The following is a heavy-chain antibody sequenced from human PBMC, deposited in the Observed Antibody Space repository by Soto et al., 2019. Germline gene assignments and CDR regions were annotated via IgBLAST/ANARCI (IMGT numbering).Heavy chain of an antibody. V-gene: IGHV1-18*01. Sequence: ASVKVSCKASGYTFTSYGISWVRQAPGQGLEWMGWISAYNGNTNYAQKLQGRVTMTTDTSTSTAYMELRSLRSDDTAVYYCARPIYDYGDYVRWFDPWGQGTLVTVSS. J-gene: IGHJ5*02. CDR3: ARPIYDYGDYVRWFDP. CDR2: ISAYNGNT. D-gene: IGHD4-17*01. CDR1: GYTFTSYG.